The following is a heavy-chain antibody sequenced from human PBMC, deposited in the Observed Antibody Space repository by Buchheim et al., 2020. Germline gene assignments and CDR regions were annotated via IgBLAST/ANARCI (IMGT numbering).Heavy chain of an antibody. CDR3: AADNYDYILGSYRHATDIGFDY. D-gene: IGHD3-16*02. V-gene: IGHV3-11*01. Sequence: QVQLVESGGGLVKPGGSLRLSCAASGFTFSDYYMSWIRQAPGKGLEWVSYISSSGGTIYYADSVKGRFTISRDNAKNSLFLQRNSLRAEETAGYYCAADNYDYILGSYRHATDIGFDYWGQGTL. J-gene: IGHJ4*02. CDR1: GFTFSDYY. CDR2: ISSSGGTI.